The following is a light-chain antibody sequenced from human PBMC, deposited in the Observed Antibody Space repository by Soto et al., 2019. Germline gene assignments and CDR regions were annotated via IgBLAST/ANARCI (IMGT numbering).Light chain of an antibody. CDR2: AAS. CDR3: QQSYSTTPT. CDR1: QSISSY. J-gene: IGKJ1*01. Sequence: DIQMTQSPSSLSASVGDRVTITCRASQSISSYLNWYQQKPGQAPKLLIYAASSLQSGVPSRFSGSGSGTDFTLTIILLQDEDFATYYCQQSYSTTPTFGPGTKVEIK. V-gene: IGKV1-39*01.